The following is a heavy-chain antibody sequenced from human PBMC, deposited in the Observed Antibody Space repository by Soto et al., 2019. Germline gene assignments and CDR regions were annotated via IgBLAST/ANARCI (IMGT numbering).Heavy chain of an antibody. J-gene: IGHJ4*02. CDR1: GFTFDNFA. CDR3: AKDVHYDSSGGLDY. Sequence: GGSLRLSCTTSGFTFDNFAMSWVRQAPGRGLEWVSAISGGGGGKYYADSVKGRFIISRDNSKNTVYLQLNGLRTEDTAVYYCAKDVHYDSSGGLDYWGQGTLVNSPQ. D-gene: IGHD3-22*01. CDR2: ISGGGGGK. V-gene: IGHV3-23*01.